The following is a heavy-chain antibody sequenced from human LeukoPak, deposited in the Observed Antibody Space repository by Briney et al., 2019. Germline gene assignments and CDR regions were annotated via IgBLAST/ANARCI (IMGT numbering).Heavy chain of an antibody. CDR1: GYTFTNYG. CDR2: ISAYSGNT. D-gene: IGHD3-10*01. J-gene: IGHJ4*02. CDR3: AITMVRGVILIRDFDY. V-gene: IGHV1-18*01. Sequence: GASVKVSCKASGYTFTNYGITWVRQAPRQGLEWMGWISAYSGNTNYAQKFQGRVTITADKSTSTAYMELSSLRSEDTAVYYCAITMVRGVILIRDFDYWGQGTLVTVSS.